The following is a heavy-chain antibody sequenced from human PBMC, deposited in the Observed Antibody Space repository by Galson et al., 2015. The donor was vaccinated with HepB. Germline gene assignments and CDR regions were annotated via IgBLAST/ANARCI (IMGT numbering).Heavy chain of an antibody. V-gene: IGHV3-11*06. D-gene: IGHD3-16*01. CDR2: ISSSRSYT. CDR3: ARDRMGGALDI. J-gene: IGHJ3*02. Sequence: SLRLSCAASGFTFSDYSVSWIRQAPGKGLEWVSNISSSRSYTNYADSVKGRFTISRDNAKNSLYLQMNSLRAEDTAVYYCARDRMGGALDIWGQGTMVTVSS. CDR1: GFTFSDYS.